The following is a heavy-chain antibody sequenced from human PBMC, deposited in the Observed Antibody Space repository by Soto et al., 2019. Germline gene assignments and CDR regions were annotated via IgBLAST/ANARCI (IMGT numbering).Heavy chain of an antibody. Sequence: SETLSLTCSVSGSSINNNYWSWIRHSPGKGLEWIGHIHYSGITNYNPSLNSRVTLSIDTPKSRFFLRLTSVTAADTAVYFCARLGSRDYGDYRSFDAWGRSTFVTASS. V-gene: IGHV4-59*08. D-gene: IGHD4-17*01. CDR3: ARLGSRDYGDYRSFDA. CDR1: GSSINNNY. J-gene: IGHJ4*02. CDR2: IHYSGIT.